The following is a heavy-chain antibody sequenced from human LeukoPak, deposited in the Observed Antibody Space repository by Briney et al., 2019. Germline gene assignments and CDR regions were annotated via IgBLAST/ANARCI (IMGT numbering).Heavy chain of an antibody. J-gene: IGHJ1*01. V-gene: IGHV3-49*03. CDR2: IRSKAYGGTT. CDR1: GFTFGDYA. Sequence: GGSLRLSCTASGFTFGDYAMSWFRQAPGKGLEWVGFIRSKAYGGTTEYAASVKGRFTISRDDSKSIAYLQMNSLKSEDTDVYYCTRGPPGVTVTYFQHWGQGTLVTVSS. D-gene: IGHD4-11*01. CDR3: TRGPPGVTVTYFQH.